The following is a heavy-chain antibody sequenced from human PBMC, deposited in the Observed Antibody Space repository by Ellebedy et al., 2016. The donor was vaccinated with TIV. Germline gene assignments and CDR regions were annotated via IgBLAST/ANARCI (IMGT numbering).Heavy chain of an antibody. Sequence: SETLSLTCAVYGGSFSGYYWSWIRQPPGKGLEWIGEITHSGSTNYNPSLKSRVTISVDTSKNQFSLKLSSVTAADTAMYYCARDKSGSYHRYFDYWGQGTLVTVSS. J-gene: IGHJ4*02. V-gene: IGHV4-34*01. CDR3: ARDKSGSYHRYFDY. CDR2: ITHSGST. CDR1: GGSFSGYY. D-gene: IGHD1-26*01.